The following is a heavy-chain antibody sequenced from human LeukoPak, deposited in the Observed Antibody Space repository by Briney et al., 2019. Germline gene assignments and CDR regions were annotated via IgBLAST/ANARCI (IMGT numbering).Heavy chain of an antibody. CDR2: INHSGST. D-gene: IGHD4-17*01. J-gene: IGHJ3*02. Sequence: PSGTLSLTCAVYGGSFSVYYWSWIRQPPGKGLEWIGEINHSGSTNYNPSLKSRVTISVDTFKNQFSLKLSSVTAADTAVYYCATVNRDAFDIWGQGTMVTVSS. CDR1: GGSFSVYY. CDR3: ATVNRDAFDI. V-gene: IGHV4-34*01.